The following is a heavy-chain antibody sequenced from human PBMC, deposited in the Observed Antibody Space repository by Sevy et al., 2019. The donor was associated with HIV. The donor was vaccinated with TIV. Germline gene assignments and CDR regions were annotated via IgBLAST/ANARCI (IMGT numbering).Heavy chain of an antibody. J-gene: IGHJ4*02. CDR2: INPNTGGT. CDR3: ARQWGVVDWPYFDY. CDR1: GYSFTGYY. D-gene: IGHD3-9*01. Sequence: ASVKVSCKASGYSFTGYYMHWVRQAPGQGLEWMGWINPNTGGTNYAQKFQGWVTMTRDTSISTAYMELSRLRSDDTAVYYCARQWGVVDWPYFDYWGQGTLVTASS. V-gene: IGHV1-2*04.